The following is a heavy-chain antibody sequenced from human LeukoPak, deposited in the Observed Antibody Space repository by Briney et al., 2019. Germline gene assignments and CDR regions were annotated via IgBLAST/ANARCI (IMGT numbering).Heavy chain of an antibody. J-gene: IGHJ5*02. Sequence: GASVKVSCKASGYTFTSYYMHWVRQAPGQGLEWMGWINPNSGGTNYAQKFQGRVTMTRDTSISTAYMELSRLRSDDTAVYYCARVRLSNNWFDPWGQGTLVTVSS. V-gene: IGHV1-2*02. CDR1: GYTFTSYY. CDR2: INPNSGGT. CDR3: ARVRLSNNWFDP. D-gene: IGHD3-16*02.